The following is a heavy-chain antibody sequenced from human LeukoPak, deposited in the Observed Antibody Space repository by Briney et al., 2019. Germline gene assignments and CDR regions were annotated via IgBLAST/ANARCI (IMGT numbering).Heavy chain of an antibody. V-gene: IGHV1-18*04. CDR2: ISAYNGNT. D-gene: IGHD5-18*01. Sequence: GASVKVSCKASGYTFTSYGISWVRQAPGQGLEWMGWISAYNGNTNYAQKLQGRVTMTTDTSTSTAYMELRSPRSDDTAVYYCARIPVDTAMADVSLFDYWGQGTLVTVSS. CDR3: ARIPVDTAMADVSLFDY. CDR1: GYTFTSYG. J-gene: IGHJ4*02.